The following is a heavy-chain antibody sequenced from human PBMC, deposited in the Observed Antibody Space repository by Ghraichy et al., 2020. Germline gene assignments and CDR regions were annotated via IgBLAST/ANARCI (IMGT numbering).Heavy chain of an antibody. CDR3: VHNLITYGGVIAPLDALDM. CDR1: GFSLSTTGVG. V-gene: IGHV2-5*02. D-gene: IGHD3-16*02. Sequence: SGPTLVKPTQTLTLTCTFSGFSLSTTGVGVGWIRQPPGKALEWLAIIYWDDDKRYSPSLRSRLTIAKDTSNSLVALIVTNMDPVDTATYYCVHNLITYGGVIAPLDALDMWGQGTMVTVSS. CDR2: IYWDDDK. J-gene: IGHJ3*02.